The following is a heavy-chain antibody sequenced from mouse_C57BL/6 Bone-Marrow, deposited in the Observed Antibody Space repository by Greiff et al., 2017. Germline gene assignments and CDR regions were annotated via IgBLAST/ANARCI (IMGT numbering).Heavy chain of an antibody. D-gene: IGHD1-1*01. V-gene: IGHV1-19*01. J-gene: IGHJ2*01. Sequence: VQLQQSGPVLVKPGASVKMSCKASGYTFTDYYLHWVKQSLGKSLEWIGVINPYNGGTRYNQKFKGKATLTVDKSSSTAYMELNSLTSGYSEVYYCARWYYGLDYWGQGTTLTVSS. CDR3: ARWYYGLDY. CDR2: INPYNGGT. CDR1: GYTFTDYY.